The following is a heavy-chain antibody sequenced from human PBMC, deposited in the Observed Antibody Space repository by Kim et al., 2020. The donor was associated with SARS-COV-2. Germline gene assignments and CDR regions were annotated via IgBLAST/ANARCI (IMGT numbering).Heavy chain of an antibody. V-gene: IGHV4-34*01. CDR3: ARGLTAVAATSFHP. Sequence: SETLSLTCAVYGGSFSGYYWSWIRQPPGKGLEWIGEINHSGSTNFNPSLKSRVTISVDTSKNQFSLKLSSVTAADTAVYYCARGLTAVAATSFHPWGQGTLVTPSS. J-gene: IGHJ5*01. CDR1: GGSFSGYY. D-gene: IGHD6-19*01. CDR2: INHSGST.